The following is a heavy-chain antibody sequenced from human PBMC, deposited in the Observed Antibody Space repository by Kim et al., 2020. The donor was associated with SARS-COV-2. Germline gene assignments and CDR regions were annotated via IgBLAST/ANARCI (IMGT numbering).Heavy chain of an antibody. Sequence: ASVKVSCKASGYAFNTYAMNWLRQAPGQGPEWMGWINTNTGNPTYAEDFTGRFVFSLDTSVSTAYLQISHLKAEDTATYYCARFGNTGAYSARPYYYYGMDVWGQGTSVIVSS. V-gene: IGHV7-4-1*02. CDR1: GYAFNTYA. CDR2: INTNTGNP. D-gene: IGHD2-21*01. J-gene: IGHJ6*02. CDR3: ARFGNTGAYSARPYYYYGMDV.